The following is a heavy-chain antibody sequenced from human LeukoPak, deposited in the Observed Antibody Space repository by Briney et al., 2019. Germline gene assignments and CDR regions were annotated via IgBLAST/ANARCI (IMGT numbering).Heavy chain of an antibody. V-gene: IGHV3-23*01. J-gene: IGHJ4*02. CDR1: GFTFSTYA. Sequence: GGSLRLXCAASGFTFSTYAMSWVRQAPGRGLECVSAFSGSGGSTYYAESVKGRFTISRDNSKNTLYLQMNSLRAEDTAVYYCAKAYFGVVIVFDYWGQGTLVTVSS. CDR3: AKAYFGVVIVFDY. D-gene: IGHD3-3*01. CDR2: FSGSGGST.